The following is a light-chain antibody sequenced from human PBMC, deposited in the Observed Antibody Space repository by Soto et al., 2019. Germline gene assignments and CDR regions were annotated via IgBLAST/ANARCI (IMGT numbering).Light chain of an antibody. CDR2: DSN. V-gene: IGLV1-51*01. CDR1: SSNIGNNY. Sequence: QSVLTQPPSVSAAPGQKVTISCSGSSSNIGNNYVSWYQQLPGTAPKLLIYDSNKRPSGIPDRFSGSKSGTSATLGITGPQTGDEADYYCGTWDSRLSAVVFGGGTKVTVL. J-gene: IGLJ2*01. CDR3: GTWDSRLSAVV.